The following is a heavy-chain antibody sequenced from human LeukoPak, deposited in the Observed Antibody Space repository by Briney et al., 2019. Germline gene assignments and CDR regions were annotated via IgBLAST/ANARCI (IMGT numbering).Heavy chain of an antibody. Sequence: PSETLSLTCTVSGGSISSYYWSWIRQPPGKGLEGIGYIYYSGSTNYNPSLKSRVTISVDTSKNQFSLKLSSVTAADTAVYYCARESGIVGAPGPFDIWGQGTMVTVSS. CDR2: IYYSGST. J-gene: IGHJ3*02. CDR1: GGSISSYY. D-gene: IGHD1-26*01. V-gene: IGHV4-59*01. CDR3: ARESGIVGAPGPFDI.